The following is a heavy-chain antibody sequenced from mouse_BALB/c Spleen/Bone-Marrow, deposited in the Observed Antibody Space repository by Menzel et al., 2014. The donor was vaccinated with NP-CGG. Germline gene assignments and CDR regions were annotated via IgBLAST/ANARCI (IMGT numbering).Heavy chain of an antibody. CDR2: IYPGSGST. CDR3: TPRLRY. J-gene: IGHJ2*01. CDR1: GYTFTSYW. D-gene: IGHD1-2*01. Sequence: LKQSGSELVRPGASVKLSCKASGYTFTSYWMHWVKQRPGQGLEWIGDIYPGSGSTNYDEKFKSKATQTIDPSSSTAYMQLSSLPSEDAAVYYCTPRLRYWGQGTTLTVSS. V-gene: IGHV1S22*01.